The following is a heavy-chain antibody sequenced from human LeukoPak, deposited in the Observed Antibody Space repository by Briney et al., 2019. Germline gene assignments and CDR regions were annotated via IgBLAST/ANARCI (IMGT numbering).Heavy chain of an antibody. CDR3: ARGGRTIAAAGFGWFDP. CDR1: GGSISSYY. CDR2: IYYSEST. V-gene: IGHV4-59*01. Sequence: SETLSLTCTVSGGSISSYYWSWIRQPPGKGLEWIGYIYYSESTNYNPSLKSRVTISVDTSKNQFSLKLSSVTAADTAVYYCARGGRTIAAAGFGWFDPWGQGTLVTVSS. D-gene: IGHD6-13*01. J-gene: IGHJ5*02.